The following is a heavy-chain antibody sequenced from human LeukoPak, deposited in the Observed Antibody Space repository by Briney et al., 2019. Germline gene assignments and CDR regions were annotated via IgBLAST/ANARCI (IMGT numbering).Heavy chain of an antibody. CDR1: GFTVSSNY. J-gene: IGHJ6*02. CDR2: IYSGGST. CDR3: ATGEPYYYYGMDV. V-gene: IGHV3-66*02. Sequence: GGSLRLSCAASGFTVSSNYMSWVRQAPGRGLEWVSVIYSGGSTYYADSVKGRFTISRDNSKNTLYLQMNSLRAEDTAVYYCATGEPYYYYGMDVWGQGTTVTVSS.